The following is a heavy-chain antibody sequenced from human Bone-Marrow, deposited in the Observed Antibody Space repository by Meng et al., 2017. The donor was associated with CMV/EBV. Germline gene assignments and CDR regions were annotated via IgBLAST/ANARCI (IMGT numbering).Heavy chain of an antibody. CDR1: GYTFTSYG. D-gene: IGHD3-10*01. J-gene: IGHJ4*02. V-gene: IGHV1-18*01. CDR2: ISAYNGNT. Sequence: ASVKVSCKASGYTFTSYGISWVRQAPGQGLEWMGWISAYNGNTNYAQKLQGRVTMTTDTSTSTAYMELRSLRSDDTAVYYCARDVALLWFGELLSGFDHWGQGTLVTVSS. CDR3: ARDVALLWFGELLSGFDH.